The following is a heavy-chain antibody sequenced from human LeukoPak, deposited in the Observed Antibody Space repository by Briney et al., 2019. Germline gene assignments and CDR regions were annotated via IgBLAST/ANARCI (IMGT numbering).Heavy chain of an antibody. Sequence: GGSLTLSCAASGFTFSEAWMSWVRQAPGKGLEWVGRIKTNAEGETPDYVAPVKGRFTISRDDSKTTLFMEMYSLEIEDTAVYYCRYYDSRGHIDYWGQGTQVTVSS. J-gene: IGHJ4*02. V-gene: IGHV3-15*01. D-gene: IGHD3-22*01. CDR3: RYYDSRGHIDY. CDR2: IKTNAEGETP. CDR1: GFTFSEAW.